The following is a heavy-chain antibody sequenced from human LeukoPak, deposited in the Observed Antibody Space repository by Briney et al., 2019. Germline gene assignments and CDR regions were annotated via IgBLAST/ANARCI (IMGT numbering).Heavy chain of an antibody. CDR3: VRERTYSGSGSTYPYYDY. V-gene: IGHV3-7*01. J-gene: IGHJ4*02. Sequence: GGSLRLSCAASGFMFSSCWMSWVRQSPGKGLEWVANVKPDGSEKYYVDSVKGRFTISRDNAKNALYLEMNSLRVGDTAVYYCVRERTYSGSGSTYPYYDYWGQGTLVTVSS. D-gene: IGHD3-10*01. CDR1: GFMFSSCW. CDR2: VKPDGSEK.